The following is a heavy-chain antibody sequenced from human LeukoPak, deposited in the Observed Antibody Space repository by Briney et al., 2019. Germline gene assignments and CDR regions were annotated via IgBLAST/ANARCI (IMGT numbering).Heavy chain of an antibody. CDR3: ARVGDNYYDSSGFFY. CDR1: GFTFSDYY. V-gene: IGHV3-11*01. D-gene: IGHD3-22*01. CDR2: ISSSGSTT. Sequence: GGSLRLSCAASGFTFSDYYMSWIRQAPGKGLEWVSYISSSGSTTYYADSVKGRFTISRDNAKNSLYLQMNSLRAEDTAVYYCARVGDNYYDSSGFFYWGQGTLVTVSS. J-gene: IGHJ4*02.